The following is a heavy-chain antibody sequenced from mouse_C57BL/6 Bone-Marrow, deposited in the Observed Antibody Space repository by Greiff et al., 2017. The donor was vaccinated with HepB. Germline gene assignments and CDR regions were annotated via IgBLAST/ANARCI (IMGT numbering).Heavy chain of an antibody. D-gene: IGHD2-4*01. Sequence: VHVKQSVAELVRPGASVKLSCTASGFNIKNPYMHWVKQRPEQGLEWIGRIDPANGNTKYAPKFQGKATITADTSSNTAYLQLSSLTSEDTAIYYCARDDYVIDYWGQGTTLTVSS. V-gene: IGHV14-3*01. J-gene: IGHJ2*01. CDR1: GFNIKNPY. CDR2: IDPANGNT. CDR3: ARDDYVIDY.